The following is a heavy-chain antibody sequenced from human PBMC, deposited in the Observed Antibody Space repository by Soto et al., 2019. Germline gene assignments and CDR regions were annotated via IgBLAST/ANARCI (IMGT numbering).Heavy chain of an antibody. CDR2: IYPGDSDT. V-gene: IGHV5-51*01. D-gene: IGHD3-22*01. CDR3: ARGVRVITRHYYYGMDV. CDR1: GYSFTSYW. Sequence: GESLKICCKVSGYSFTSYWIGGVRQMPGKGLEWMGIIYPGDSDTRYSPSFQGQVTISADKSISTAYLQWSSLKASDTAMYYCARGVRVITRHYYYGMDVWGQGTTVTVSS. J-gene: IGHJ6*02.